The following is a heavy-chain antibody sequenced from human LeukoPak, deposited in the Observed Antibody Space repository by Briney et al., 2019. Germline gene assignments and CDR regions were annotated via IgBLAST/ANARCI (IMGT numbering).Heavy chain of an antibody. V-gene: IGHV4-59*01. CDR2: IYYSGST. D-gene: IGHD3-22*01. CDR3: ARDTYYYDSSGYYDYGMDV. Sequence: PSETLSLTCTVSGGSISSYYWSWIRQPPGKGLEWIGYIYYSGSTNYSPSLKSRVTISVDTSKNQFSLKLSSVTAADTAVYYCARDTYYYDSSGYYDYGMDVWGQGTTVTVSS. CDR1: GGSISSYY. J-gene: IGHJ6*02.